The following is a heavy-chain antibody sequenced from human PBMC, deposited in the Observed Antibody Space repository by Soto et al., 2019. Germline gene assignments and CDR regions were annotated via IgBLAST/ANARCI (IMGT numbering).Heavy chain of an antibody. V-gene: IGHV3-23*01. CDR3: AKLRDFVVLPAGILDY. CDR1: GFIFGTYA. Sequence: GGSLRLSCAGSGFIFGTYAMSWVRQAPGKGLEWVPGISGSGGSTYYADSVKGRFTISRDNSKNTLYLQMNSLRGEDTAVYYCAKLRDFVVLPAGILDYWGPGTLVTVSS. J-gene: IGHJ4*02. CDR2: ISGSGGST. D-gene: IGHD2-8*01.